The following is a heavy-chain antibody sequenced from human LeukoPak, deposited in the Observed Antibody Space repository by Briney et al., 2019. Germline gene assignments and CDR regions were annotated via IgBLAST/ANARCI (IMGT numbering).Heavy chain of an antibody. CDR2: IRSKAYGGTT. V-gene: IGHV3-49*03. CDR3: TRKSYYYGSGTPGDAFDI. Sequence: PGRSLRLSCTASGFTFGDYAMSWFRQAPGEGLEWVGFIRSKAYGGTTEYAASVKGRFTISRDDSKSIAYLQMNSLKTEDTAVYYCTRKSYYYGSGTPGDAFDIWGQGTMVTVSS. J-gene: IGHJ3*02. CDR1: GFTFGDYA. D-gene: IGHD3-10*01.